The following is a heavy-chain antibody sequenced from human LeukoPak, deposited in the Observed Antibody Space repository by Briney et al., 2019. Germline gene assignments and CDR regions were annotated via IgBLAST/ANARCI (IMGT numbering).Heavy chain of an antibody. CDR1: GFTFSSYS. J-gene: IGHJ6*02. V-gene: IGHV3-30*18. D-gene: IGHD3-10*01. CDR3: AKGKDFGNYYYYYGMDV. CDR2: ISYDGSNK. Sequence: GGSLRLSCAASGFTFSSYSMNWVRQAPGKGLEWVAVISYDGSNKYYADSVKGRFTISRDNSKNTLYLQMNSLRAEDTAVYYCAKGKDFGNYYYYYGMDVWGQGTTVTVSS.